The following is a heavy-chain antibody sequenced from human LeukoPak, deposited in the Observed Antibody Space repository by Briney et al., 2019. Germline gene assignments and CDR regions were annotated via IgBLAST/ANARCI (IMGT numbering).Heavy chain of an antibody. V-gene: IGHV4-59*08. J-gene: IGHJ3*02. CDR3: ARTGDGFTGAFDI. Sequence: SETLSLTCAVSGGSINNYYWSWIRQPPGKGLEWIGYIYDSGSTNYNPSLKSRVTISVDTSKNQFSLKLSSVTAADTAVYYCARTGDGFTGAFDIWGQGTMVTVSS. D-gene: IGHD7-27*01. CDR1: GGSINNYY. CDR2: IYDSGST.